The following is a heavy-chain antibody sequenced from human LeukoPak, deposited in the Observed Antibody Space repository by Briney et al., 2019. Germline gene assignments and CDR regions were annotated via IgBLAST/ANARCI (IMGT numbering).Heavy chain of an antibody. J-gene: IGHJ4*02. CDR3: ARGYCSGANCYTAPDY. CDR1: GGSITGFY. Sequence: SETLSLTCTVSGGSITGFYWNWIRQPAGKGLEWIGRMDPKGTTSYNPSLKSRVTMSVDTSKNQFSLKLKSVTAADTAMYYCARGYCSGANCYTAPDYWGQGTLVTVSS. V-gene: IGHV4-4*07. D-gene: IGHD2-15*01. CDR2: MDPKGTT.